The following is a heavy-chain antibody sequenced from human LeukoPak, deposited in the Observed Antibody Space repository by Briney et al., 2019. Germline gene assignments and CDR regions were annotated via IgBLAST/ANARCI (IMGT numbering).Heavy chain of an antibody. J-gene: IGHJ4*02. V-gene: IGHV3-66*01. CDR1: GFTFSSYE. CDR3: ARSRYGTTWSSSWEFDY. D-gene: IGHD6-13*01. Sequence: QPGGSLRLSCAASGFTFSSYEMNWVRQAPGKGLEWVSVIYSGGSTYYADSVKGRFTISRDNSKNTLYLQMNSLRAEDTAVYYCARSRYGTTWSSSWEFDYWGQGTLVTVSS. CDR2: IYSGGST.